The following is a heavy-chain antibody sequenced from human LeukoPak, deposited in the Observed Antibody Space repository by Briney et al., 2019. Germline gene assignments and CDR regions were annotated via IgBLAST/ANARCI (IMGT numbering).Heavy chain of an antibody. CDR3: ASIIGDILTGPLFDY. CDR2: IYYSGST. D-gene: IGHD3-9*01. Sequence: PSETLSLTCTVSGGSISSSSYYWGCIRQPPGKGLEWIGSIYYSGSTYYNPSLKSRVTISVDTSKNQFSLKLSSVTAADTAVYYCASIIGDILTGPLFDYWGQGTLVTVSS. CDR1: GGSISSSSYY. J-gene: IGHJ4*02. V-gene: IGHV4-39*07.